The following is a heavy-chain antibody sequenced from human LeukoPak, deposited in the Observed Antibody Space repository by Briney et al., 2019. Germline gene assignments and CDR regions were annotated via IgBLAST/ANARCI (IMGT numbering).Heavy chain of an antibody. V-gene: IGHV4-38-2*01. CDR1: GYSISSGYY. D-gene: IGHD6-19*01. J-gene: IGHJ3*02. CDR2: IYHSGST. CDR3: ASFTTAVAATLGAFDI. Sequence: PSETLSLTCAVSGYSISSGYYWGWIRQPPRKGLEWVESIYHSGSTYYNPSLKSRVTISVDTSKNQFSLKLSSVTAADTAVYYCASFTTAVAATLGAFDIWGQGTMVTVSS.